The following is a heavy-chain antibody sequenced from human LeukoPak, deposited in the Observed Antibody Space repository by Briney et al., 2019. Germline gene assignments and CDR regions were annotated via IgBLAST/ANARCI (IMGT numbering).Heavy chain of an antibody. V-gene: IGHV3-21*01. CDR2: ISSSSSYI. Sequence: GGSLRLSCAASGFTFSSYSMNWVRQAPGKGLEGVSSISSSSSYIYYADSVKGRFTISRDNAKNSLHLQMNSLRAEDTAVYYCARDMRDYMDYYYSSMDVWGKGTTVTVSS. CDR1: GFTFSSYS. D-gene: IGHD4-11*01. CDR3: ARDMRDYMDYYYSSMDV. J-gene: IGHJ6*03.